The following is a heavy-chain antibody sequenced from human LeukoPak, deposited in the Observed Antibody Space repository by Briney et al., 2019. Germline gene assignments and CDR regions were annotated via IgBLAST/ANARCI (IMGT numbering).Heavy chain of an antibody. CDR1: GYTFTGYY. D-gene: IGHD4-11*01. V-gene: IGHV1-2*02. CDR2: INPNSGGT. J-gene: IGHJ4*02. Sequence: ASVKVSCKASGYTFTGYYMHWVRQAPGQGLEWMGWINPNSGGTNYAQKFQGRVTMTRDTSISTAYMELSRLRSDDTAVYYCARTTSNDSPSDYWGQGTLVTVSS. CDR3: ARTTSNDSPSDY.